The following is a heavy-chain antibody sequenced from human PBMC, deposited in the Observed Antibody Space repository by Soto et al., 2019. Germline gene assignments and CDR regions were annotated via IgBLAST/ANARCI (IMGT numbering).Heavy chain of an antibody. J-gene: IGHJ4*02. CDR1: GYTFTTYG. D-gene: IGHD2-15*01. V-gene: IGHV1-18*04. CDR3: ARTPRAQMIVLEAATRFDY. Sequence: QVQLVQSGAEVKRPGASLKVSCKASGYTFTTYGFNWVRQAPGQGLEWMGWISPYNGDTKYAQNFQGRVTLTPDTSTSTAYMELRSLTSDDTAVYYCARTPRAQMIVLEAATRFDYWGQGTLVTVSS. CDR2: ISPYNGDT.